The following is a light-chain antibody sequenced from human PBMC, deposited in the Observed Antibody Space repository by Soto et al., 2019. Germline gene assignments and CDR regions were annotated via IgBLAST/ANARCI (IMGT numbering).Light chain of an antibody. Sequence: IQMTQSPSSLSASIRDRVTITCRASHDVSTFLNWYQQKPGKAPKLLIYAASSLQTGVPSTFSVSGTGTDFTLTISSLLREDIATYFCQQSFNSPTFGQGTKLEIK. CDR2: AAS. CDR1: HDVSTF. V-gene: IGKV1-39*01. J-gene: IGKJ2*01. CDR3: QQSFNSPT.